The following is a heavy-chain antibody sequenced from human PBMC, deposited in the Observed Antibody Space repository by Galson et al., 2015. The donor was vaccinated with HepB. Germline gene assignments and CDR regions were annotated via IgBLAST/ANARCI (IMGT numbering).Heavy chain of an antibody. CDR3: ARADYGYCPDY. CDR2: ISDSSATI. Sequence: SLRLSCAASGFTFSRYSMNWVRQAPGKGLEWISFISDSSATIYYADSVKGRFTISRDNAKNSLYLQMNSLRAEDTAVYYCARADYGYCPDYWGRGTLVTVSS. D-gene: IGHD4/OR15-4a*01. CDR1: GFTFSRYS. V-gene: IGHV3-48*04. J-gene: IGHJ4*02.